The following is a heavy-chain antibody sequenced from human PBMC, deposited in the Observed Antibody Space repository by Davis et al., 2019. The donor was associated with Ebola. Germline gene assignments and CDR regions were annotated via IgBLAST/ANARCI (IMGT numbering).Heavy chain of an antibody. CDR3: ARVGYCSSTSCRYGARSYYYYGMDV. V-gene: IGHV1-8*01. J-gene: IGHJ6*02. CDR1: GYTFTSYD. Sequence: AASVKVSCKASGYTFTSYDINWVRQATGQGLEWMGWMNPNSGNTGYAQKFQGRVTMTRNTSISTAYMELSSLRSEDTAVYYCARVGYCSSTSCRYGARSYYYYGMDVWGQGTTVTVSS. CDR2: MNPNSGNT. D-gene: IGHD2-2*01.